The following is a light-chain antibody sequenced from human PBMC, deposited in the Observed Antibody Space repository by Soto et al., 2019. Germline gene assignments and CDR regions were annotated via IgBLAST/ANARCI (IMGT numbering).Light chain of an antibody. J-gene: IGKJ1*01. CDR2: LGS. V-gene: IGKV2-28*01. CDR1: QSLLHSNGYNY. Sequence: DIVMTQSPLSLPVTPGEPASISCRSSQSLLHSNGYNYLDWYLQKPGQSPQLLISLGSNRASGVPDRFSGSGSGTDFTLKISRVEAEDVGVYYCMQALQMWTFGQVTKVEIK. CDR3: MQALQMWT.